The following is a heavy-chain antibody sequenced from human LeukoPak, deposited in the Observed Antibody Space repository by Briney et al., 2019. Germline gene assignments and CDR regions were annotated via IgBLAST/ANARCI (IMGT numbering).Heavy chain of an antibody. J-gene: IGHJ4*02. V-gene: IGHV3-30-3*01. CDR1: GFTFSSYA. CDR2: ISYDGSNK. D-gene: IGHD3-3*01. Sequence: GGSLRLSCAASGFTFSSYAMHWVRQAPGKGLEWVAVISYDGSNKYYADSVKGRFTISRDNSKNTLYLQMNSLRAEDTAVYYCAASVSRRLFRSVVQLWGQGTLVTVSS. CDR3: AASVSRRLFRSVVQL.